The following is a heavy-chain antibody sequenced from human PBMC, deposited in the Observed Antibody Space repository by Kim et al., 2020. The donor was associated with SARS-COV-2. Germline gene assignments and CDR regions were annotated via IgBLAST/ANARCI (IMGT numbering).Heavy chain of an antibody. D-gene: IGHD3-3*01. CDR2: ISGSGGST. CDR1: GFTFSSYA. J-gene: IGHJ4*02. V-gene: IGHV3-23*01. Sequence: GGSLRLSCAASGFTFSSYAMSWVRQAPGKGLEWVSAISGSGGSTYYADSVKGRFTISRDNSKNTLYLQMNSLRAEDTAVYYCAKDRAPKYDFWSGHRPYNFDYWGQGTLVTVSS. CDR3: AKDRAPKYDFWSGHRPYNFDY.